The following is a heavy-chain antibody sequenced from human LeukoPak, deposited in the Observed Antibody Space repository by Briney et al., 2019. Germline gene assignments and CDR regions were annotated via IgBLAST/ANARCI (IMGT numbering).Heavy chain of an antibody. CDR2: ISGSGGST. J-gene: IGHJ4*02. Sequence: GGSLRLSCAASGFTFSSYGMSWVRQAPGKGLEWVSAISGSGGSTYYADSVKGRFTISRDNSKNTLYLQMNSLRAEDTAVYYCAKVLRGSGSYYNPSDYWGQGTLVTVSS. CDR1: GFTFSSYG. D-gene: IGHD3-10*01. V-gene: IGHV3-23*01. CDR3: AKVLRGSGSYYNPSDY.